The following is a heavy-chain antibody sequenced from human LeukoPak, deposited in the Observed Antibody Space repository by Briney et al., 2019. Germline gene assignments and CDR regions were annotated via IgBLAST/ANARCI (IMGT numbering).Heavy chain of an antibody. CDR2: INPNSGGT. CDR1: GYTFTGYY. V-gene: IGHV1-2*02. CDR3: ARSIFGVGIVDY. D-gene: IGHD3-3*01. Sequence: ASVKVSCTASGYTFTGYYMHRVRQAPGQGLEWMGWINPNSGGTNYAQKFQGRVTMTRDTSISTAYMELSRLRSDDTAVYYCARSIFGVGIVDYWGQGTLVTVSS. J-gene: IGHJ4*02.